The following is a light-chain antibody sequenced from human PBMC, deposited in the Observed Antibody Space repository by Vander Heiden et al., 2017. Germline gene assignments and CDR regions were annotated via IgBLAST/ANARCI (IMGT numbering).Light chain of an antibody. CDR1: SSDIGYNY. Sequence: QSALTQPASVSGSPGQSITISCIGTSSDIGYNYVSWYHQHPGKAPNLMIYDVSERPSGVSNRFSGSQSGKTASLTISGLQAEDEADYYCCSSISNSIVVFGGGTKLTVL. CDR2: DVS. V-gene: IGLV2-14*03. J-gene: IGLJ2*01. CDR3: CSSISNSIVV.